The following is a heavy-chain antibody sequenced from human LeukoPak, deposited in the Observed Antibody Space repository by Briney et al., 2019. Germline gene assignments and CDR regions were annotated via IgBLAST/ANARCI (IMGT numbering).Heavy chain of an antibody. D-gene: IGHD1-26*01. Sequence: ASVTVSCKASGGTFNRYGITWVRQAPGQGLERMGRIIPILNITNYAQKFQGRVTITADKSTSTAYTELSSLRSEDTAVYYCARDSSGSSPNFDYWGQGTLVTVSS. CDR3: ARDSSGSSPNFDY. V-gene: IGHV1-69*04. CDR1: GGTFNRYG. CDR2: IIPILNIT. J-gene: IGHJ4*02.